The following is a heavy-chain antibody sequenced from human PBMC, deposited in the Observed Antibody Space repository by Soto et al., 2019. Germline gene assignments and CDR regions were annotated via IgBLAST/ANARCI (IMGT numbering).Heavy chain of an antibody. CDR1: GFTFSTYA. J-gene: IGHJ6*02. D-gene: IGHD5-12*01. Sequence: QVQLVESGGDVVQPGRSLRLSCAASGFTFSTYAMHWVRQAPARGLEWVAVIAFVGSNTYYAGSVKGRFIIYRDDSKKTLYLQVNSLRDEDTAVYYCARGVKYTGYDSYVVWGQGTTVTVSS. CDR2: IAFVGSNT. V-gene: IGHV3-30-3*01. CDR3: ARGVKYTGYDSYVV.